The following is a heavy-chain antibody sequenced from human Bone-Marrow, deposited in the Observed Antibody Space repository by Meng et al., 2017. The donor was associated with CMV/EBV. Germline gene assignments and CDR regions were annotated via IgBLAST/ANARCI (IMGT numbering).Heavy chain of an antibody. Sequence: ASVKVSCKASGYTFTSYDINWVRQATGQGLEWMGWMNPNSGNTGYAQKFQGRVTMTRNTSISTAYMELSSLRSEDTAVYYCARDGLEQISSPEITIFGVVSERWGQGTLVTVSS. CDR1: GYTFTSYD. D-gene: IGHD3-3*01. J-gene: IGHJ4*02. CDR3: ARDGLEQISSPEITIFGVVSER. V-gene: IGHV1-8*01. CDR2: MNPNSGNT.